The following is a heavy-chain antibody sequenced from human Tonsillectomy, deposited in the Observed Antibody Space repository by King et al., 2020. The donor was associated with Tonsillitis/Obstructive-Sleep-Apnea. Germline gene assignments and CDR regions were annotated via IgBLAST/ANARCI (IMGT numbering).Heavy chain of an antibody. CDR2: IYYRGSN. CDR1: GGSISSSTYY. V-gene: IGHV4-39*01. Sequence: QLQESGPGLVKPSETLSLTCTVSGGSISSSTYYWGWFREPPGKGLEGIGTIYYRGSNDYNPALQTRVTISVDTSNNQFSLKRSTVTAADTAVYYCARRVQLERRGDAFNIWGQGTMVTVSS. CDR3: ARRVQLERRGDAFNI. J-gene: IGHJ3*02. D-gene: IGHD1-1*01.